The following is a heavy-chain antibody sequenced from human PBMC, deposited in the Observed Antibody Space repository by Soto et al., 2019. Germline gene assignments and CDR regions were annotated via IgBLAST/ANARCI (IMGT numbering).Heavy chain of an antibody. J-gene: IGHJ5*02. D-gene: IGHD6-19*01. CDR2: ISSSGFTI. CDR1: GFTFSSYE. CDR3: ARAPSTGWSRWFDP. V-gene: IGHV3-48*03. Sequence: GGSLRLSCAASGFTFSSYEMNWVCQAPGKGLEWVSYISSSGFTIYYADSVKGRFTISRDNAKNSLYLQMNSLRAEDTAVYYCARAPSTGWSRWFDPWGQGTLVTVSS.